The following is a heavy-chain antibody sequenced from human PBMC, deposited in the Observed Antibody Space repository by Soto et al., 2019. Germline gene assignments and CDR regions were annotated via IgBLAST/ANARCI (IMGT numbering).Heavy chain of an antibody. CDR3: ARMYSSGSGWFHP. D-gene: IGHD6-19*01. Sequence: PSETLSLTCFVSGYSITAGGYYWSWIRHHPGKGLEWIGRSYSSGSIIYNPSLRSRVSISGDTSSNQFSMSLTSVTAADTARYYCARMYSSGSGWFHPWGQGTLVTVSS. CDR2: SYSSGSI. J-gene: IGHJ5*02. CDR1: GYSITAGGYY. V-gene: IGHV4-31*03.